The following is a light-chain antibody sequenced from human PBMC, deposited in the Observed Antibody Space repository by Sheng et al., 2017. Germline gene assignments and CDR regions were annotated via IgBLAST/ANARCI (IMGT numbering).Light chain of an antibody. J-gene: IGKJ1*01. Sequence: EIVLTQSPGTLSLSPGERATLSCRASQSVSSNYLAWYQQKPGQAPRLLIYGISTRATGIPDSFSGDGSGTDFTLTISRLEPEDFAVYYCQQYGRTFGQGTKVEIK. CDR1: QSVSSNY. CDR2: GIS. V-gene: IGKV3-20*01. CDR3: QQYGRT.